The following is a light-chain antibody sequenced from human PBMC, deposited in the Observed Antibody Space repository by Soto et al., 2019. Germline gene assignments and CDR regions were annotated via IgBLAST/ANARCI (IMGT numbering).Light chain of an antibody. CDR3: AAWDVSLSGVV. Sequence: QSVLTQPPSASETPGQRVTISCSGTSSNIGNNYVCWYQHLPGTAPKLLIYRNNQRPSGVPDRFSGSKSGTSASLAISGLRSDDEADYYCAAWDVSLSGVVFGGGTKLAVL. CDR2: RNN. V-gene: IGLV1-47*01. J-gene: IGLJ2*01. CDR1: SSNIGNNY.